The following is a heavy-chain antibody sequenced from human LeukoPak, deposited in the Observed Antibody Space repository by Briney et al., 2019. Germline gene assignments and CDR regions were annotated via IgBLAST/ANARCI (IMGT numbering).Heavy chain of an antibody. CDR1: GGSISSSSYY. V-gene: IGHV4-39*07. CDR3: ARDHSLGGYSYGYPFDY. Sequence: KPSETLSLTCTVSGGSISSSSYYWGWIRQPPGKGLEWIGSIYYSGSTYYNPSLKSRVTISVDTSKNQFSLKLSSVTAADTAVYYCARDHSLGGYSYGYPFDYWGQGTLVTVSS. D-gene: IGHD5-18*01. J-gene: IGHJ4*02. CDR2: IYYSGST.